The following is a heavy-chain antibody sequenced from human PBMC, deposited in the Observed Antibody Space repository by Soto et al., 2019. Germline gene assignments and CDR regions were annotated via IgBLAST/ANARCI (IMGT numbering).Heavy chain of an antibody. V-gene: IGHV3-30*18. D-gene: IGHD6-19*01. CDR1: GFTFSSFG. CDR2: ISYDGSNK. CDR3: AKDRGWSSADLDY. J-gene: IGHJ4*02. Sequence: QVQLVESGGGVVQPGRSLRLSCAASGFTFSSFGMHWVRQAPGKGLEWVALISYDGSNKYYADSVEGRFTISRDKSKNTLYLQMNSLRAEDTAVYYCAKDRGWSSADLDYWGQGTLVTVSS.